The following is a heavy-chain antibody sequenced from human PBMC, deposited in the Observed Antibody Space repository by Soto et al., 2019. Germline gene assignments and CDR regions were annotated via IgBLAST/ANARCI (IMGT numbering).Heavy chain of an antibody. CDR2: ISYTGNT. V-gene: IGHV4-59*08. CDR1: GGSISNYY. D-gene: IGHD3-10*01. J-gene: IGHJ4*02. CDR3: ARTRAYGSGTYFFDQ. Sequence: SETLSLTCTVSGGSISNYYWSWIRQPPEKGLEWIGYISYTGNTNYNPSVDSRVTILVDTSKNYFSLYLRSVTAADTAVYYCARTRAYGSGTYFFDQWGQGTLVTVSS.